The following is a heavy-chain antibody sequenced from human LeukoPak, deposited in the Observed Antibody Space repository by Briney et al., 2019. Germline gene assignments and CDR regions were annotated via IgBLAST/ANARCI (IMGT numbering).Heavy chain of an antibody. CDR2: ISSSSSYI. V-gene: IGHV3-21*01. D-gene: IGHD3-3*01. Sequence: PGGSLRLSCAASGFTFSSYSMNWVRQAPGKGLEWVSSISSSSSYIYYADSVKGRFTISRDNAKNSLYLQMNSLRAEDTAVYYCARNDFWSGYYQSNWFDPWGQGTLVTVSS. CDR3: ARNDFWSGYYQSNWFDP. CDR1: GFTFSSYS. J-gene: IGHJ5*02.